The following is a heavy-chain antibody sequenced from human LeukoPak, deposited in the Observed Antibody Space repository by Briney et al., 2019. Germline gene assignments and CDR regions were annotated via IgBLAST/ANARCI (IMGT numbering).Heavy chain of an antibody. V-gene: IGHV1-18*01. CDR2: ISAYNGNT. CDR1: GYTFTSYG. D-gene: IGHD2-2*03. Sequence: GASVKVSCKASGYTFTSYGISWVRQAPGQGLEWMGWISAYNGNTNYAQKLQGRVTMTTDTSTSTAYMELRSLRSDDTAVYYCARDPVDIVVVPAAMSNVWLDPWGQGTLVTVSS. J-gene: IGHJ5*02. CDR3: ARDPVDIVVVPAAMSNVWLDP.